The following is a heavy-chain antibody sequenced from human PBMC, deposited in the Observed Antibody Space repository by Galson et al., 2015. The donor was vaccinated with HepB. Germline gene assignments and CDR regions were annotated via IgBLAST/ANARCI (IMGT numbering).Heavy chain of an antibody. CDR2: IYPGDSNT. D-gene: IGHD5-12*01. Sequence: QSGAEVKKPGESLKISCKGSGYSFTSYWIGWVRQMPGKGLEWMGIIYPGDSNTRYSPSFQGQVTISADKSISTAYLQWSSLKASDTAMYYCARYRYSGYDFDYYYYMDVWGKGTTVTVSS. V-gene: IGHV5-51*03. CDR3: ARYRYSGYDFDYYYYMDV. CDR1: GYSFTSYW. J-gene: IGHJ6*03.